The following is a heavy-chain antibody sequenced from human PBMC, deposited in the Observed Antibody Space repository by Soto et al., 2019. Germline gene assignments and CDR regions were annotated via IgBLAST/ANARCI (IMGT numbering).Heavy chain of an antibody. CDR2: INPNSGGT. V-gene: IGHV1-2*04. CDR1: GDTLTGNY. D-gene: IGHD2-21*01. CDR3: ARGVSVIYYYYYMDV. J-gene: IGHJ6*03. Sequence: KVFCKESGDTLTGNYMHWARQAPEQGLEWTGWINPNSGGTIYAQKSQGWVTMTRDTSISTAYMEVSRLRSDDAAVYYCARGVSVIYYYYYMDVWGKGTTVTVSS.